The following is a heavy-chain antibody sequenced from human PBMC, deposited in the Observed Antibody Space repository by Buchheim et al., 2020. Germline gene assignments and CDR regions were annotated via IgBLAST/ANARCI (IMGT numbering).Heavy chain of an antibody. Sequence: QVQLVQSGAEVKKPGSSVKVSCKASGGTFSSYAISWVRQAPGQGHEWMGRIIPIFGTANYAQKFQGRATITADKSTYTAYMELTSLRSEDTAVYSCARDCNTPGCYEESQYYGMDVWGQG. J-gene: IGHJ6*02. CDR3: ARDCNTPGCYEESQYYGMDV. D-gene: IGHD2-2*01. CDR2: IIPIFGTA. CDR1: GGTFSSYA. V-gene: IGHV1-69*06.